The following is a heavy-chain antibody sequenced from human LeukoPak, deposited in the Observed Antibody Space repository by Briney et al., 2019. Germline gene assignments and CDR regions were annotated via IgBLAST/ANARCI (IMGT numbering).Heavy chain of an antibody. Sequence: GGSLRLSCAASGFTFGRSAMHWVRQAPGKGLEWVSGISAGGSTEYADSGKDHFIIARDNSKNTRFLQIIILKAEDTAVYFCAKVSAGSASFCGPGYWVQGSLVTVSS. CDR3: AKVSAGSASFCGPGY. D-gene: IGHD2/OR15-2a*01. CDR1: GFTFGRSA. CDR2: ISAGGST. V-gene: IGHV3-23*01. J-gene: IGHJ4*02.